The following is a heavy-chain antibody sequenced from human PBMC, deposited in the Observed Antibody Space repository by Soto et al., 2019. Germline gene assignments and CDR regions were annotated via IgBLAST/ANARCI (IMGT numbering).Heavy chain of an antibody. V-gene: IGHV3-23*01. CDR3: AKDKIVTIFGETNFDY. J-gene: IGHJ4*02. CDR1: GFTFSSYA. CDR2: ISGSSGST. D-gene: IGHD3-3*01. Sequence: GGSLRLSCAASGFTFSSYAMSWVRQAPGKGLEWVSAISGSSGSTYYADSVKGRFTISRDNSKNTLYLQMNSLRAEDTAVYYCAKDKIVTIFGETNFDYWGQGTLVTVSS.